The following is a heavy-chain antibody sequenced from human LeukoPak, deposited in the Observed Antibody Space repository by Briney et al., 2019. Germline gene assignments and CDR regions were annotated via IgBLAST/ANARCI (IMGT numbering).Heavy chain of an antibody. CDR3: ARERGRGYSYGLFDY. V-gene: IGHV4-39*07. CDR1: GDFITSSSYY. J-gene: IGHJ4*02. D-gene: IGHD5-18*01. Sequence: SETLSLTCTVSGDFITSSSYYWGWFRQPPGKGLEWIGTIYYSGTTYYNPSLKSRVTISVDTSKNQFSLKLSSVTAADTAVYYCARERGRGYSYGLFDYWGQGTLVTVSS. CDR2: IYYSGTT.